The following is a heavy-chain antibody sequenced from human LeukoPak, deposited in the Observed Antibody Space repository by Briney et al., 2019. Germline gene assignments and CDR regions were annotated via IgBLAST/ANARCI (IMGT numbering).Heavy chain of an antibody. Sequence: TSETLSLTCTVSGGSISSYYWSWIRQPPGKGLEWIGYIYYSGSTYYNPSLKSRVTISVDRSKNQFSLKLSSVTAADTAVYYCARARADAFDIWAKGQWSPSLQ. CDR3: ARARADAFDI. CDR1: GGSISSYY. CDR2: IYYSGST. J-gene: IGHJ3*02. V-gene: IGHV4-59*12.